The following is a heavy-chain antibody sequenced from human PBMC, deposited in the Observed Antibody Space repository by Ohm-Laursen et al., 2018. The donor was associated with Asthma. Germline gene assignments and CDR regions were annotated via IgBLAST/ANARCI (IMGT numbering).Heavy chain of an antibody. CDR2: INPSGGST. D-gene: IGHD3-10*01. CDR1: GYTFTSYY. CDR3: ARERPTDYYDT. Sequence: SSVKVSCKTSGYTFTSYYMHWVRQAPGQGLEWMGIINPSGGSTSYAQKFQGRVTMTRDTSTRTVYMELSNLRSEDTAVYYCARERPTDYYDTWGQGTMVTVSS. V-gene: IGHV1-46*01. J-gene: IGHJ3*02.